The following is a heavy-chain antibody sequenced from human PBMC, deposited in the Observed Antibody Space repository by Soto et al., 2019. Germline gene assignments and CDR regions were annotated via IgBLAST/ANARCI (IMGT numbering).Heavy chain of an antibody. D-gene: IGHD2-15*01. Sequence: GGSLRLSCAASGFTFSGSAMHWVRQASGKGLEWVGRIRSKANSDAIAYAASVKGRFTISRDDSKNTAYLQMNSLKTEDTAVYYCVRYCSGGSCPDAFDIWGQGTMVTVS. J-gene: IGHJ3*02. CDR2: IRSKANSDAI. CDR3: VRYCSGGSCPDAFDI. CDR1: GFTFSGSA. V-gene: IGHV3-73*01.